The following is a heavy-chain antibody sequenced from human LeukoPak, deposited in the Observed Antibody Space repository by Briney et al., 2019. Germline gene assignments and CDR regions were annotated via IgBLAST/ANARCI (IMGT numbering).Heavy chain of an antibody. D-gene: IGHD5-24*01. J-gene: IGHJ4*02. V-gene: IGHV3-48*02. CDR2: ITTSSSTI. CDR1: GFTFSTYS. CDR3: ARDHNYAFDY. Sequence: GGSLRLSCAASGFTFSTYSMSWVRQSPGKGLEWVSYITTSSSTISYADSVKGRFTISRDSAKNSLYLQTNSLRDEDTAVYYCARDHNYAFDYWGQGTLVTVSS.